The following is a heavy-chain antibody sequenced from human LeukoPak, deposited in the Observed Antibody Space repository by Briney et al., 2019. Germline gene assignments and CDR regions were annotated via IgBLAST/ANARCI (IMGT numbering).Heavy chain of an antibody. CDR2: IYYSGST. V-gene: IGHV4-59*01. D-gene: IGHD3-10*01. CDR3: ARSRRGYGSGSYSDY. J-gene: IGHJ4*02. Sequence: SETLSLTCTVSGGSISSYYWSWIRQPPGKGLEWIGYIYYSGSTNYNPSLKSRVTISVDTSKNQFSLKLSSVTAADSAVYYCARSRRGYGSGSYSDYWGQGTLVTVSS. CDR1: GGSISSYY.